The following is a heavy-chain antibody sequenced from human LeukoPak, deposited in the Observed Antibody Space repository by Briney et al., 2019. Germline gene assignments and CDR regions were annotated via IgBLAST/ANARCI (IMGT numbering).Heavy chain of an antibody. D-gene: IGHD3-16*01. J-gene: IGHJ3*02. CDR3: ARERSLGLRGVFDI. CDR2: ISSSGTKI. CDR1: GFTFSTYS. Sequence: GGSLRLSCAASGFTFSTYSMNWVRQAPGKGLEWLSSISSSGTKIYYADPVKGRFTISRDNARNSVYLQMNSLRAEDTGVYYCARERSLGLRGVFDIWGQATMVTVSS. V-gene: IGHV3-21*01.